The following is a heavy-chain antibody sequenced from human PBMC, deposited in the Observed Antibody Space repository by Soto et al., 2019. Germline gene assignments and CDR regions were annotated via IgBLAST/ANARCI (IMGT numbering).Heavy chain of an antibody. D-gene: IGHD3-3*01. Sequence: QVQLVQSGAEVKKPGASVKVSCKASGYTFTSYDINWVRQATGQGLELMGWMNPNSGNTGYAQKFQGRVTMTRNTSISTAYMELSSLRSEDTAVYYCARRTYTIFGVVMPYYYMDVWGKGTTVTVSS. J-gene: IGHJ6*03. V-gene: IGHV1-8*01. CDR3: ARRTYTIFGVVMPYYYMDV. CDR2: MNPNSGNT. CDR1: GYTFTSYD.